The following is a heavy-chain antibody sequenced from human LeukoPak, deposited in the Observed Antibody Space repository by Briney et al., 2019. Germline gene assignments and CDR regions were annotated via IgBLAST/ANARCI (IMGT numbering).Heavy chain of an antibody. CDR1: GFTFSSHW. Sequence: GGSLRLSCAASGFTFSSHWMTWVRQAPGKGLEWVANIKQDGSDKYYVDSVKGRFTISRDNAKNSLCLQMNSLRGEDTAVYYCAKEKPLSHGAFDIWGQGTMVTVSS. J-gene: IGHJ3*02. CDR3: AKEKPLSHGAFDI. CDR2: IKQDGSDK. V-gene: IGHV3-7*01.